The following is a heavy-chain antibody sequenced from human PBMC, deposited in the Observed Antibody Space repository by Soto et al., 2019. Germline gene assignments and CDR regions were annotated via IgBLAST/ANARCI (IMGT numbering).Heavy chain of an antibody. V-gene: IGHV4-34*01. D-gene: IGHD4-17*01. Sequence: QVQLQQWGAGLLKPSETLSLICAVYGGSFSGNYWSWIRQSPGKGLEWIGEINHSGSTNYNPSLKRRVTISVDTSKNQFSLKLSSVTAADAAVYYCARGGATVPTGMDYWGQGTLVTVSS. CDR2: INHSGST. CDR3: ARGGATVPTGMDY. J-gene: IGHJ4*02. CDR1: GGSFSGNY.